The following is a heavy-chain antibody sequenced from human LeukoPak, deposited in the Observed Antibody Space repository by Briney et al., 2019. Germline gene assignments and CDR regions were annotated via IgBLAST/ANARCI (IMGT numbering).Heavy chain of an antibody. CDR3: ARDRGKRVETSMVGFP. CDR2: INWNGGST. CDR1: GFTFDDYG. J-gene: IGHJ5*02. V-gene: IGHV3-20*04. D-gene: IGHD5-18*01. Sequence: GGSLRLSCAASGFTFDDYGMSWVRQAPGKGLEWVSGINWNGGSTGYADSVKGRFTISRDNAKNSLYLQMNNLRAEDTAVYYCARDRGKRVETSMVGFPWGQGTLVTVSS.